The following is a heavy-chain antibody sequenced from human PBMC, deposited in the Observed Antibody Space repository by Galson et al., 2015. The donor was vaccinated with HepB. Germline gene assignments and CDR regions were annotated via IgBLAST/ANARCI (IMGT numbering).Heavy chain of an antibody. D-gene: IGHD6-13*01. V-gene: IGHV3-21*01. CDR2: ISSSSSYI. Sequence: SLRLSCAASGFTFSDYYMTWVRQAPGKGLEWVSSISSSSSYIYYADSVKGRFTISRDNAKSSLFLQMKSLRAEDTAVYYCARDAGSSSSVAGGEDAFDIWGQGTLVTVSS. CDR3: ARDAGSSSSVAGGEDAFDI. CDR1: GFTFSDYY. J-gene: IGHJ3*02.